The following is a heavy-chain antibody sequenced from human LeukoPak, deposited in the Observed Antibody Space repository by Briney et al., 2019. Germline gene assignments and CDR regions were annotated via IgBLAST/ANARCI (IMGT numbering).Heavy chain of an antibody. CDR1: GFTFSSYG. D-gene: IGHD1-1*01. CDR2: IWYDGSNK. V-gene: IGHV3-30*02. J-gene: IGHJ6*02. Sequence: GGSLRLSCAASGFTFSSYGMHWVRQAPGKGLEWVAVIWYDGSNKYYADSVKGRFTISRDNSKNTLYLQMNSLRAEDTAVYYCAKDSYNPGGMDVWGQGTTVTVSS. CDR3: AKDSYNPGGMDV.